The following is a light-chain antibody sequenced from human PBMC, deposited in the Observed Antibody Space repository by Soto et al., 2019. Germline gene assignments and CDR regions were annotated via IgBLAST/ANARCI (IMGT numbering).Light chain of an antibody. Sequence: DIQMTQSPSTLSASVGDRVTITCRASKSISSWLAWYQQKPGKAPNLLIYEASSLESGVPSRFSGSGSGTAFTLTISSLQPDDFGTYYCQHYKSYFRTFGQGNKVLIK. CDR2: EAS. J-gene: IGKJ1*01. V-gene: IGKV1-5*03. CDR1: KSISSW. CDR3: QHYKSYFRT.